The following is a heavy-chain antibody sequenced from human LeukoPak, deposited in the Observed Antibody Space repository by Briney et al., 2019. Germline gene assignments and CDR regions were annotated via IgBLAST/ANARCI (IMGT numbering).Heavy chain of an antibody. CDR3: ASGYSYGPYFDY. Sequence: ASVKVSCKASGYTFTSYGISWVRQAPGQGLEWMGGIIPIFGTANYAQKFQGRVTITADESTSTAYMELSSLRSEDTAVYYCASGYSYGPYFDYWGQGTLVTVSS. J-gene: IGHJ4*02. CDR1: GYTFTSYG. D-gene: IGHD5-18*01. V-gene: IGHV1-69*13. CDR2: IIPIFGTA.